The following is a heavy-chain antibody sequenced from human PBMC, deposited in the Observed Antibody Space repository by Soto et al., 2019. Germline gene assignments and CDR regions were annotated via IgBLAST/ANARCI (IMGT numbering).Heavy chain of an antibody. CDR3: ARELLSPDLYFHGMDV. CDR1: GYTFTSYG. Sequence: QGQLVQSGAEVKKPGASVKVSCKASGYTFTSYGISWVRQAPGQGLEWMGWISAKKGNTKYAQKFQGRFTMTTDTFTSTAYMELRSLRSDDTAVYYCARELLSPDLYFHGMDVWGQGATVNVSS. CDR2: ISAKKGNT. V-gene: IGHV1-18*04. D-gene: IGHD2-15*01. J-gene: IGHJ6*02.